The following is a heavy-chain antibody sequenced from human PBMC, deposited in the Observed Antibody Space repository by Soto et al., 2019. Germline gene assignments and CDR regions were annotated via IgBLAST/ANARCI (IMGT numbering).Heavy chain of an antibody. CDR2: ISGSGGST. V-gene: IGHV3-23*01. D-gene: IGHD6-13*01. J-gene: IGHJ4*02. CDR3: AYSSTPFDY. CDR1: GFTFSSYA. Sequence: PGGSLRLSCAASGFTFSSYAMSWFRQAPGKGLEWVSVISGSGGSTYYADSVKGRFTISRDNSKNTLYLQMNSLRAEDTAVYYCAYSSTPFDYWGQGTLVTVSS.